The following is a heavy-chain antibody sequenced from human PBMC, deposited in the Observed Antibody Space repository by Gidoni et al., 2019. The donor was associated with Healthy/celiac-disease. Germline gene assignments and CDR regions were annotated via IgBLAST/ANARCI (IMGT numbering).Heavy chain of an antibody. V-gene: IGHV3-23*01. D-gene: IGHD3-3*01. CDR1: GFPFSSYA. CDR2: ISGSGGST. CDR3: ANPADYDFWSGYYKGDAFDI. J-gene: IGHJ3*02. Sequence: EVQRLESGGGLVQPGGSLRLSCAASGFPFSSYAMSWVRQAPGKGLEWGSAISGSGGSTYYADSVTGRFTISRDNSKNTLYLQMNSLRAEDTAVYYCANPADYDFWSGYYKGDAFDIWGQGTMVTVSS.